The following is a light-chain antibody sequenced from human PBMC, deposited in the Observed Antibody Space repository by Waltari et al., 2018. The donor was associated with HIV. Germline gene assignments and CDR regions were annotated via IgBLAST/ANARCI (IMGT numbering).Light chain of an antibody. CDR2: LEGSGSN. Sequence: QPVLTQSSSASASLGSSVKLTCTLSSGHSSYIIAWHQQQPGKAPRYLMKLEGSGSNNKGSGVPDRFSGSSSGADRYLTISNLQSEDEADYYCETSGVFGGGTKLTVL. J-gene: IGLJ3*02. CDR1: SGHSSYI. V-gene: IGLV4-60*03. CDR3: ETSGV.